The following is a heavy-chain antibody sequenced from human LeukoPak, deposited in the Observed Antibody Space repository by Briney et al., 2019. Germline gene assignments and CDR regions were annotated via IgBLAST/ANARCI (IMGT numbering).Heavy chain of an antibody. Sequence: GGSLRLSCTTSGFTFGDHSMSWFRQAPGKGLEWVAFIRYDGSNKYYADSVKGRFTISRDNSKKTLYLEVSSLTGEDTAVYYCAKDDAWIRFGEWSQGTLVTVSS. CDR3: AKDDAWIRFGE. CDR2: IRYDGSNK. V-gene: IGHV3-30*02. D-gene: IGHD3-10*01. CDR1: GFTFGDHS. J-gene: IGHJ4*02.